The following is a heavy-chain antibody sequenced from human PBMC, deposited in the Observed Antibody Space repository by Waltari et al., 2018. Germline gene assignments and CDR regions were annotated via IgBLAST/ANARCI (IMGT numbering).Heavy chain of an antibody. V-gene: IGHV3-30*18. D-gene: IGHD1-26*01. CDR1: GFTFSSYG. CDR2: ISYDGSNK. CDR3: AKGLRQWELLSFDY. J-gene: IGHJ4*02. Sequence: QVQLVESGGGVVQPGRSLRLSCAASGFTFSSYGMHWVSQAPGKGLEWVAVISYDGSNKYYADSVKGRFTISRDNSKNTLYLQMNSLRAEDTAVYYCAKGLRQWELLSFDYWGQGTLVTVSS.